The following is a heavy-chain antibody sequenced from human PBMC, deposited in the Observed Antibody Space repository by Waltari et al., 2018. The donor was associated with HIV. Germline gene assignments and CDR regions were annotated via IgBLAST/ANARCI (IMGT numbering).Heavy chain of an antibody. D-gene: IGHD3-22*01. J-gene: IGHJ4*02. CDR2: FWYSGKNK. Sequence: QVQLVESGGGVVQPGRSLRLSCAASGFTFSSYGMHGVRQAPGKGVEWLAVFWYSGKNKYYADSVKGRFTVSRDNSKNTLFLQMNSLRVDDTAVYYCARTPYDTSGYCFDYWGQGTLVTVSS. V-gene: IGHV3-33*01. CDR3: ARTPYDTSGYCFDY. CDR1: GFTFSSYG.